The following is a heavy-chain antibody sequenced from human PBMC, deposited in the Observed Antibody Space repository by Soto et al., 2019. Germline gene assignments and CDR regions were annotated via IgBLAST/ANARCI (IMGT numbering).Heavy chain of an antibody. CDR2: IYYSGNS. J-gene: IGHJ3*02. V-gene: IGHV4-59*08. CDR3: ARHKSNDYITEAFDI. Sequence: SETLSLTCTVSCDSIRTYYWSWIRQPPGKGLEWIGNIYYSGNSNYNPSLRSRVTISLDTSKNQFSLRLRSVTAADTAFYYCARHKSNDYITEAFDIWGQGTMVTVSS. CDR1: CDSIRTYY. D-gene: IGHD3-16*01.